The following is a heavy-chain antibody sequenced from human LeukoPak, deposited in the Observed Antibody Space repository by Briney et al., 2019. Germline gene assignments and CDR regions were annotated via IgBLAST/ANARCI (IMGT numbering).Heavy chain of an antibody. CDR2: FSGSGGMT. D-gene: IGHD3-3*01. Sequence: GGSLRLSCAASGFTFSSYAMSWVRQAPGKGLDWVSAFSGSGGMTHYADSVKGRFTMSRENSKNTVYLRMNSLRVEDTAVYYCSKEFLSGYRLTYFDYWGQGTLVTVSS. CDR1: GFTFSSYA. J-gene: IGHJ4*02. V-gene: IGHV3-23*01. CDR3: SKEFLSGYRLTYFDY.